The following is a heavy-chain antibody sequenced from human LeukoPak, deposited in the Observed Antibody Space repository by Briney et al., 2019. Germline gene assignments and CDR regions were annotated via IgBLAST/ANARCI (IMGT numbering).Heavy chain of an antibody. D-gene: IGHD1-7*01. Sequence: GGSLRLSCEASGFTFSSYGMSWVRQAPGKGLEWVSGSTSGNTYYADSVKGRFTISRDNSKNTLYLQMNGLRAEDTAVYFCARGTITIDYWGQGTLVTVSS. CDR2: STSGNT. J-gene: IGHJ4*02. CDR3: ARGTITIDY. CDR1: GFTFSSYG. V-gene: IGHV3-23*01.